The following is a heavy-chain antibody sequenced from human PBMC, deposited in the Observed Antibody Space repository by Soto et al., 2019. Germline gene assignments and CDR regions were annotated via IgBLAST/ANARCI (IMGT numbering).Heavy chain of an antibody. V-gene: IGHV3-74*01. CDR1: GFTFSSYW. CDR3: ARVRVSGYEFDP. D-gene: IGHD5-12*01. J-gene: IGHJ5*02. CDR2: INPDGRTT. Sequence: GGSLRLSCAASGFTFSSYWMHWVRQAPGKGLVWVSRINPDGRTTNYADSVKGRFTISRDNVENTLYLQMNSLRVEDTAVYYCARVRVSGYEFDPWGQGTRVTVSS.